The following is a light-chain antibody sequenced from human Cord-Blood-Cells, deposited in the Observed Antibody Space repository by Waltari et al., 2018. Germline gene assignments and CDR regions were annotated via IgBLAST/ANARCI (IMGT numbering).Light chain of an antibody. J-gene: IGLJ3*02. CDR3: SSYTSSSTLGV. V-gene: IGLV2-14*01. CDR1: SSDVGGYHY. CDR2: DVS. Sequence: QSALTQPASVSGSPGQSITISCTGTSSDVGGYHYVSWYQQHPGKAPKLMIYDVSNRPSGVSNRCSGSKSGNTASLTISGLQAEDEADYYCSSYTSSSTLGVFGGGTKLTVL.